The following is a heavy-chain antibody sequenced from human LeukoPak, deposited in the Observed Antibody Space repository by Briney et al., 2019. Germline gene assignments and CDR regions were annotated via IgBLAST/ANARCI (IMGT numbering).Heavy chain of an antibody. D-gene: IGHD1-7*01. CDR3: ARVEAMELFDY. CDR1: GGSISSGDYY. Sequence: SQTLSLTCTVSGGSISSGDYYWSWIRQPPGKGLEWIGYIYYCGSTYYNPSLKSRVTISVDTSKNQFSLKLSSVTAADTAVYYCARVEAMELFDYWGQGTLVTVSS. V-gene: IGHV4-30-4*01. CDR2: IYYCGST. J-gene: IGHJ4*02.